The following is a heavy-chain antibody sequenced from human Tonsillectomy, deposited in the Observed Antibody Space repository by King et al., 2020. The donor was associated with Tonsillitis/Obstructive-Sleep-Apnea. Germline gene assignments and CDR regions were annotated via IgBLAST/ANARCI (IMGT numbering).Heavy chain of an antibody. CDR2: ISLSGRTI. CDR3: ARDRTDCWSGRAGRYMDV. CDR1: GFTFSTYS. D-gene: IGHD3-3*01. V-gene: IGHV3-48*02. J-gene: IGHJ6*03. Sequence: DVQLVESGGGLVQPGGSLRLSCAASGFTFSTYSFDWVRQAPGKGLEWVSHISLSGRTIYYADSVKGRFSISRDNAKNSVYLQMNSLRDEDTAVYYCARDRTDCWSGRAGRYMDVWGKGTTLTVSS.